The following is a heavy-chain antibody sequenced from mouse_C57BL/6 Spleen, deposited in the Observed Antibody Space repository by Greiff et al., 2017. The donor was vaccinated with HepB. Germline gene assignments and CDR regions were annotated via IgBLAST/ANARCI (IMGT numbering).Heavy chain of an antibody. Sequence: EVQLKESGPGMVKPSQSLSLTCTVTGYSITSGYDWHWIRHFPGNKLEWMGYISYSGSTNYNPSLKSRISITHDTSKNHFFLKLNSVTTEDTATYYCARGDYDYDDWYFDVWGTGTTVTVSS. J-gene: IGHJ1*03. CDR3: ARGDYDYDDWYFDV. CDR2: ISYSGST. CDR1: GYSITSGYD. V-gene: IGHV3-1*01. D-gene: IGHD2-4*01.